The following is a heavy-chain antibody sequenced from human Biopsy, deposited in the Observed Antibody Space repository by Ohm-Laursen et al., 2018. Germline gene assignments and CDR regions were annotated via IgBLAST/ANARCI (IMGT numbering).Heavy chain of an antibody. CDR3: AGGEAGVYDALDI. D-gene: IGHD3-10*01. V-gene: IGHV4-59*07. CDR2: IYNSGST. CDR1: GGPMSSYY. J-gene: IGHJ3*02. Sequence: SDTLSLTCAVSGGPMSSYYWTWIRQPPGKGLEWIGYIYNSGSTNYNPSLKSRVTISVAVDTSKSQFSLRLSSVTAADTAMYYCAGGEAGVYDALDIWGQGTMVIVSS.